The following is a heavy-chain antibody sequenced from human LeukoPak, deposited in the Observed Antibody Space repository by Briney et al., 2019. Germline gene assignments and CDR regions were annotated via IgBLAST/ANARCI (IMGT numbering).Heavy chain of an antibody. Sequence: SETLSLTCTISGDSISSRYHFWGWLRQPPGKGLEWIGCIYFRGSTYYSPSLKSRVTMSVDTSTNQFSLQLKSMTAADTAVYYCARAEKEGYYYIDAWGKGTTVTVSS. CDR2: IYFRGST. CDR1: GDSISSRYHF. J-gene: IGHJ6*03. CDR3: ARAEKEGYYYIDA. V-gene: IGHV4-39*07.